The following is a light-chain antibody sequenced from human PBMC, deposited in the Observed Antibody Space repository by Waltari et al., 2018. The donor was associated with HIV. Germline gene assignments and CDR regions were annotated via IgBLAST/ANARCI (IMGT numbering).Light chain of an antibody. Sequence: QSVLTQPPSVSAAPGQKVTISCSGSTSNIGTNYVSWYQQLPGTAPKLLIPDNNKRPSWIPDRFSGSKSGTSATLGITGLQAGDEADYYCGTWDSSLGAVVFGGGTKLTVL. J-gene: IGLJ2*01. V-gene: IGLV1-51*01. CDR2: DNN. CDR3: GTWDSSLGAVV. CDR1: TSNIGTNY.